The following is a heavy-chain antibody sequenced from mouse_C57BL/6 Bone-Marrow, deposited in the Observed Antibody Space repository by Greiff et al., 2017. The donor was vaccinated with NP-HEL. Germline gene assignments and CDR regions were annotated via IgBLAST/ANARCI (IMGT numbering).Heavy chain of an antibody. D-gene: IGHD2-3*01. V-gene: IGHV1-7*01. CDR2: IIPSSGYT. Sequence: VQLQQSGAELAKPGASVKLSCKASGYTFTSYWMHWVKQRPGQGLEWIGYIIPSSGYTKYNQKFKDKATLTADKSSSPAYMQLSSLTDESSTVYYCARWLLRFDYGGQGNTLTLSS. CDR3: ARWLLRFDY. CDR1: GYTFTSYW. J-gene: IGHJ2*01.